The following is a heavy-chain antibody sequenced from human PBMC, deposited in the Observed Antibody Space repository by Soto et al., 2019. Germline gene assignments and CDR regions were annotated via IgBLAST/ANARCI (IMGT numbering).Heavy chain of an antibody. Sequence: EVQLVESAGGLVQPGGSLRLSCAASGFTFSYYWMHWVRQAPGQGLVWVSRVHSDGSSTTYAGSVKCRFTISRDNAKNTVYLQMNSLRAEDTAVYYCARGDKGAFDLWGQGTMVTVSS. CDR1: GFTFSYYW. J-gene: IGHJ3*01. D-gene: IGHD2-21*02. CDR3: ARGDKGAFDL. CDR2: VHSDGSST. V-gene: IGHV3-74*01.